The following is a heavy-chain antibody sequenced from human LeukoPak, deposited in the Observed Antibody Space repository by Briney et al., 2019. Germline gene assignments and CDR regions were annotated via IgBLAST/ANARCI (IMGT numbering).Heavy chain of an antibody. J-gene: IGHJ3*02. V-gene: IGHV4-59*01. D-gene: IGHD6-19*01. CDR3: ARGDSSGWDDAFDI. Sequence: PSETLSLTCTVSGGSISSYYWSWIRQLPGKGLEWIGYIYYSGSTNYNPSLKSRVTISVDTSKNQFSLKLSSVTAADTAVYYCARGDSSGWDDAFDIWGQGTMVTVSS. CDR2: IYYSGST. CDR1: GGSISSYY.